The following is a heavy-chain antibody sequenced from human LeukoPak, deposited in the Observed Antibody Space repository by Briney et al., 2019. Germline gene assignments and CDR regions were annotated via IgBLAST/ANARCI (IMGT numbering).Heavy chain of an antibody. J-gene: IGHJ4*02. CDR1: GYTFTNYG. CDR3: ARVVADYDFWSGYSEH. D-gene: IGHD3-3*01. V-gene: IGHV1-18*01. Sequence: GASVKVSCKASGYTFTNYGISWVRQAPGQGLEWMGWISAYSGHTNYAQKLQGRVTMTTDTSTSTAYMELRSLRSDDTAVYYCARVVADYDFWSGYSEHWGQGTLVTVSS. CDR2: ISAYSGHT.